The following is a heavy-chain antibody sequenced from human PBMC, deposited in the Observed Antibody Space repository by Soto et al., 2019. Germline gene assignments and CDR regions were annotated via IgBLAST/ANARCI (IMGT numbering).Heavy chain of an antibody. Sequence: LSLTCAVSGGSFTSNNWWTWVRQPPGQGLEWIGEIYRTGSTNYNPSLKSRVTISLDKSENQFSLKVTSLTAADTALYYCAKDRGRVVTTNYFDYWGQGTLVTVSS. J-gene: IGHJ4*02. CDR1: GGSFTSNNW. CDR2: IYRTGST. V-gene: IGHV4-4*02. D-gene: IGHD4-4*01. CDR3: AKDRGRVVTTNYFDY.